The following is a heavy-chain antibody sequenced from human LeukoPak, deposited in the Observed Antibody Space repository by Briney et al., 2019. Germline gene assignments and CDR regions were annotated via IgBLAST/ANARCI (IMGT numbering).Heavy chain of an antibody. CDR2: ISQSGST. CDR1: GVFISGSNW. J-gene: IGHJ6*02. Sequence: SETLSLTCAVSGVFISGSNWWTWVRQPPGKGLEWVGEISQSGSTNYNPSLKSRVTIPLDKSKNQFSLKLTSVTAADTAVYYCARDLSGMDVWGQGTTVTVSS. CDR3: ARDLSGMDV. V-gene: IGHV4-4*02.